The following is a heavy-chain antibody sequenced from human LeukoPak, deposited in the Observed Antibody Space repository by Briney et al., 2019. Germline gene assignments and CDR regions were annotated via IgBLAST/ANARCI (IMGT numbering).Heavy chain of an antibody. CDR3: ARDRGYYYDSSGYYYDY. V-gene: IGHV3-21*01. D-gene: IGHD3-22*01. CDR2: ISSSSSYI. Sequence: GGSLRLSCAASGFTFSSYSMNWVRQAPGKGLEWVSSISSSSSYIYYAGSVKGRFTISRDNAKNSLYLQMNSLRAEDTAVYYCARDRGYYYDSSGYYYDYWGQGTLVTVSS. CDR1: GFTFSSYS. J-gene: IGHJ4*02.